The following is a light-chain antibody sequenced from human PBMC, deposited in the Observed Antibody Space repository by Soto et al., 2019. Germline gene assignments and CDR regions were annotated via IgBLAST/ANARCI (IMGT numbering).Light chain of an antibody. Sequence: EIVMTQSPATLSVSPGYRSTLSCRASQSISANLAWYQQKPGQTPRLLIYGASTRASGVPAKFSGSGSGTDFTLTISRLEPEDFAVYFCQQYNIWPQTFGQGTTGDI. CDR1: QSISAN. V-gene: IGKV3-15*01. CDR2: GAS. CDR3: QQYNIWPQT. J-gene: IGKJ1*01.